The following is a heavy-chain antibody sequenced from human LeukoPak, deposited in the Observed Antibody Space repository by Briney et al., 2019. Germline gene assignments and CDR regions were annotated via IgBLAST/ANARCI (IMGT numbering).Heavy chain of an antibody. CDR3: ARNQRRLDY. Sequence: CLRPSCAASGFTPSSYWMSCGRQAPGERLEMVSNIKQEVGETYYMDPVKVRSTISRASAKTSLSLQMTSLRAEATAVYYLARNQRRLDYWGQGNLVTVSS. V-gene: IGHV3-7*01. CDR1: GFTPSSYW. CDR2: IKQEVGET. J-gene: IGHJ4*02. D-gene: IGHD1-14*01.